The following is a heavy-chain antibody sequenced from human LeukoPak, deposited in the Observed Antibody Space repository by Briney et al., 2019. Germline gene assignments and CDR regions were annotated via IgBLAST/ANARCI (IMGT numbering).Heavy chain of an antibody. CDR1: GFTFTNYG. Sequence: GGTLRLSCAASGFTFTNYGMIWVRQAPGKGLEWVSTISGSGGSTYYADSVKGRFTISRDNSKNTLYLQMNSLSAADTAVYYCAISTILAVAGTGGDYWGQGTLVTVSS. J-gene: IGHJ4*02. CDR2: ISGSGGST. D-gene: IGHD6-19*01. CDR3: AISTILAVAGTGGDY. V-gene: IGHV3-23*01.